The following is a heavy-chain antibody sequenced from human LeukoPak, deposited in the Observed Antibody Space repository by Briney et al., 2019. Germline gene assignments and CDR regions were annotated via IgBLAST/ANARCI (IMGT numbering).Heavy chain of an antibody. CDR2: IYYSGST. Sequence: PSETLSLTCTVSGGSISSYYWSWIRQPPGKGLEWIGHIYYSGSTNYNPSLKSRVTISVDTYKNQFSLKLSSVTAADTAVYYCARNGYDSSGYYEDWGQGTLVTVSS. V-gene: IGHV4-59*01. J-gene: IGHJ4*02. CDR3: ARNGYDSSGYYED. CDR1: GGSISSYY. D-gene: IGHD3-22*01.